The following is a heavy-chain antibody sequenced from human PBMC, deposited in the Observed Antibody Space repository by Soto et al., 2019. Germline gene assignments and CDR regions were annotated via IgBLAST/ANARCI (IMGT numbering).Heavy chain of an antibody. CDR1: GFTFSNYA. J-gene: IGHJ4*02. CDR3: AKLYDYIWGSYQYY. V-gene: IGHV3-23*01. Sequence: PGGSLRLSCAASGFTFSNYAMSWVRQAPGAGLEWVSAISGSGGSTYYADSVKGRFTISRDNSKNTLYLQMNSLRAEDTAVYYCAKLYDYIWGSYQYYWGQGTLVTVSS. CDR2: ISGSGGST. D-gene: IGHD3-16*02.